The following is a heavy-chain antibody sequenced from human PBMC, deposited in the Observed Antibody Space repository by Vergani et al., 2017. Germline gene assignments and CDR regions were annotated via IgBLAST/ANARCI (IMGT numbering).Heavy chain of an antibody. Sequence: VQLVESGGGLVKPGGSLRLSCAASGFTFSSYSMNWVRQAPGKGLEWVSSISSSSSYIYYADSVKGRFTISRDNAKNSLYLQMNSLRAEDTAVYYCARVAALRANGYYFDYWGQGTLVTVSS. V-gene: IGHV3-21*01. D-gene: IGHD2-2*03. CDR3: ARVAALRANGYYFDY. CDR1: GFTFSSYS. CDR2: ISSSSSYI. J-gene: IGHJ4*02.